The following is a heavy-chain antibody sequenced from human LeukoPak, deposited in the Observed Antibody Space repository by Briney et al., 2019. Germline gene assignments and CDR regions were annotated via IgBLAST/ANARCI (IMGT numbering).Heavy chain of an antibody. V-gene: IGHV1-18*01. Sequence: ASVKVSCKTSGYTFTYYVISWVRQAPGQGLEWMGWINAYNGNTNDAQKFQGRVTMTTDTSTSTAYMELRSLRSDDTAVYYCARRDYGGNSEYFQHWGQGTLVTVSS. CDR2: INAYNGNT. CDR1: GYTFTYYV. CDR3: ARRDYGGNSEYFQH. J-gene: IGHJ1*01. D-gene: IGHD4-23*01.